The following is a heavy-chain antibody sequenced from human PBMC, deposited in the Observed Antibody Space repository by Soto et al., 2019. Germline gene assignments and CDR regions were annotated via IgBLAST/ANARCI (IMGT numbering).Heavy chain of an antibody. D-gene: IGHD6-13*01. CDR1: GFPFTNYW. Sequence: GGSLRLSCAASGFPFTNYWMNWARQTPGKGLMWVSRISPDGSDVGYADSVEGRFTVSRDNAKNTLYLQMHSLRAEDTAVYYCARCFPGIAAAGYDYWGQGTLVTVSS. V-gene: IGHV3-74*01. CDR3: ARCFPGIAAAGYDY. CDR2: ISPDGSDV. J-gene: IGHJ4*02.